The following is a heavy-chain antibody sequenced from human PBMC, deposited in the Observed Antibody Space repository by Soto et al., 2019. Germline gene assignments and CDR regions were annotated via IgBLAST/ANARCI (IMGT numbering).Heavy chain of an antibody. CDR2: INAGNGNT. J-gene: IGHJ2*01. Sequence: ASVKVSCKASGYTFTSYAMHWVRQAPGQRLEWMGWINAGNGNTKYSQKFQGRVTIIRDTSASTAYMELSSLRSEDTAVYYCARGGSLSWYIDLRGRRTPVTVSS. D-gene: IGHD1-26*01. CDR3: ARGGSLSWYIDL. V-gene: IGHV1-3*01. CDR1: GYTFTSYA.